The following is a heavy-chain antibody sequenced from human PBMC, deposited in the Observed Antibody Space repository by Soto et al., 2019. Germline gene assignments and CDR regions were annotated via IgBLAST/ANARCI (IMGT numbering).Heavy chain of an antibody. V-gene: IGHV4-34*01. J-gene: IGHJ4*02. CDR1: GGSFSGYY. CDR2: INHSGST. D-gene: IGHD3-3*01. Sequence: PSETLSLTCAVYGGSFSGYYWSWIRQPPGKGLEWIGEINHSGSTNYNPSLKSRVTISVDTSKNQFSLKLSSVTAADTAVYYCARQRYPSKADLHFDYWGQGTLVTVSS. CDR3: ARQRYPSKADLHFDY.